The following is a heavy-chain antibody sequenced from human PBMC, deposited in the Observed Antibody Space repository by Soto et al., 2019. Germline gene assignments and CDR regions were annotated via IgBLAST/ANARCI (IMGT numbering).Heavy chain of an antibody. J-gene: IGHJ6*02. Sequence: GGSLRLSCAASGFTFSSYAMSWVRQAPGKGLEWVSAISGSGGSTYYADSVKGRFTISRDNSKNTLYLQMNSLRAEDTAVYYCAKNYYDSSGYPYYYYGMDVWGQGTTVTVSS. D-gene: IGHD3-22*01. CDR2: ISGSGGST. CDR1: GFTFSSYA. CDR3: AKNYYDSSGYPYYYYGMDV. V-gene: IGHV3-23*01.